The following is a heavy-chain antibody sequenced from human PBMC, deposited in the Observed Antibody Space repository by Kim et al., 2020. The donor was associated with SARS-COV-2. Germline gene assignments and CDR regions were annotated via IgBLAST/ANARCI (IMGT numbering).Heavy chain of an antibody. CDR1: GGSISSSSYY. CDR3: ARQAKGRREFDY. V-gene: IGHV4-39*01. CDR2: IYYSGST. Sequence: SETLSLTCTVSGGSISSSSYYWGWIRQPPGKGLEWIGSIYYSGSTYYNPSLKSRVTISVDTSKNQFSLKLSSVTAADTAVYYCARQAKGRREFDYWGQGTLVTVSS. J-gene: IGHJ4*02.